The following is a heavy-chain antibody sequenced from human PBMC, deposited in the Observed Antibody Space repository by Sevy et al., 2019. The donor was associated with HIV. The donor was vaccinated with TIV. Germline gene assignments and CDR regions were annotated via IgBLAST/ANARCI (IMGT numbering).Heavy chain of an antibody. D-gene: IGHD3-22*01. CDR2: IQSDGGNQ. CDR1: GFPLSSYA. V-gene: IGHV3-30*02. J-gene: IGHJ3*02. Sequence: GGSLRLSCTASGFPLSSYAIHWIRRAPGKGLEWVAYIQSDGGNQSYGDSVKGRFTISRDNSKNTVYLQMNSLRVEDMAVYYCAKNPYDNNAFDIWGQGTMVTVSS. CDR3: AKNPYDNNAFDI.